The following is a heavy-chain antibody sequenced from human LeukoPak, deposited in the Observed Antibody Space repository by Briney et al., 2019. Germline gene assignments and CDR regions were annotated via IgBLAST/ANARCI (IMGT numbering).Heavy chain of an antibody. CDR1: GGSFSRYY. CDR3: ARGRRSGYYKGSYFDY. D-gene: IGHD3-3*01. V-gene: IGHV4-34*01. J-gene: IGHJ4*02. CDR2: LNHYGTT. Sequence: SETLTLTCAVYGGSFSRYYGTWIRQPPGKGLEWVGCLNHYGTTNYNPSLKSRVTISLDTSKNQVVLKINQLTAADNALYLFARGRRSGYYKGSYFDYWGQGALVTVSS.